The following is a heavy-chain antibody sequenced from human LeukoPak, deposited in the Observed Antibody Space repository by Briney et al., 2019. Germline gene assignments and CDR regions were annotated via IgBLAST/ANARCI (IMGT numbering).Heavy chain of an antibody. Sequence: GGSLRLSCAASGFTFSSYGMHWVRQAPGKGLEWVAVISYDGSNKYYADSVKGRFTISRDNSKNTLYLQMNSLRAEDTAVYYCAKGLGPGFYYYYYGMDVWGQGTTVTVSS. D-gene: IGHD5-12*01. CDR2: ISYDGSNK. CDR3: AKGLGPGFYYYYYGMDV. J-gene: IGHJ6*02. V-gene: IGHV3-30*18. CDR1: GFTFSSYG.